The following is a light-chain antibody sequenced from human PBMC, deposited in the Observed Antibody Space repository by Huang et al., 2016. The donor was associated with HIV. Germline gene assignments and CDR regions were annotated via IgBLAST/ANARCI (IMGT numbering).Light chain of an antibody. V-gene: IGKV1D-8*01. J-gene: IGKJ2*01. CDR2: TVS. CDR3: QQYSEFPRT. CDR1: QAIGSN. Sequence: VIWMTQSPFLISASTGDKVSLNCRSIQAIGSNLAGYRQKPGQVPQLLVHTVSSLQTGVTSRFSGTGSGTEYTLTISCLQSEDFATYYCQQYSEFPRTFGQGTKLEIK.